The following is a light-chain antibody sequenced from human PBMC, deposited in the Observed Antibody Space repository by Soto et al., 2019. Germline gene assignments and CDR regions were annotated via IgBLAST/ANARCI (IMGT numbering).Light chain of an antibody. V-gene: IGKV1-5*03. CDR2: RAS. J-gene: IGKJ1*01. CDR1: QNINTW. CDR3: QQYSSDST. Sequence: IQMTQSPSTLSASVGDRVTITCRASQNINTWLAWYQQKPGKAPRLLIYRASSLENGVPSRFGGRGSGTHLIFTISSLQPDDSATYYCQQYSSDSTFGQGTKVEIK.